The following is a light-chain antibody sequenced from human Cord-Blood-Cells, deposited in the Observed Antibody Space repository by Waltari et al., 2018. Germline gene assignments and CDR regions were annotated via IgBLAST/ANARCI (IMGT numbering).Light chain of an antibody. CDR3: CSYAGSSTWV. J-gene: IGLJ3*02. Sequence: QSALPQPRSVSGSPGQSVTISCTGTRSDVGAYNYFSWYQPHPGKAPKLMIYNVSKRPSGVPDRFSGSKSGNTASLTISGLQAEDEADYYCCSYAGSSTWVFGGGTKLTVL. CDR1: RSDVGAYNY. V-gene: IGLV2-11*01. CDR2: NVS.